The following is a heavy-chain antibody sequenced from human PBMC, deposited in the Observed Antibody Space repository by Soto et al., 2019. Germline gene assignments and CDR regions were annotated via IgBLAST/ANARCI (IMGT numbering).Heavy chain of an antibody. D-gene: IGHD1-1*01. CDR1: GYTFTSYG. J-gene: IGHJ4*02. Sequence: QVHLVQSGAEVKKPGASVKVSCKCSGYTFTSYGITWVRQAPGQGLEWMGWISAHNGNTDYAQKVQGRVTVTRDTSTSTAYMDLRSLRSGDTAVYYGARGRYGDYWGQGALVTVSS. CDR2: ISAHNGNT. V-gene: IGHV1-18*01. CDR3: ARGRYGDY.